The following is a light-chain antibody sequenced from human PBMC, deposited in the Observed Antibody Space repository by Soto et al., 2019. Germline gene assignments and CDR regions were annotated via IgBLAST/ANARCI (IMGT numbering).Light chain of an antibody. CDR3: QESITAPLT. CDR2: AAS. Sequence: DIQMTQSPSSLSASVGDRVTITCRASQTINNYLNWYQQKPGKAPKFLIYAASSLQSGVPSRFSGSGSGTDFTLTISSLQAEDSATYFCQESITAPLTFGGGTKVEVK. J-gene: IGKJ4*01. V-gene: IGKV1-39*01. CDR1: QTINNY.